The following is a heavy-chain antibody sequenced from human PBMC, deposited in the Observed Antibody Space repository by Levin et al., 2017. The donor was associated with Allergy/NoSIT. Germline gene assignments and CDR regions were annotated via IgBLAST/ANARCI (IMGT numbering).Heavy chain of an antibody. CDR3: ANLTPDYDFWSGPDAFDI. V-gene: IGHV4-4*02. CDR1: GGSISSSNW. CDR2: IYHSGST. J-gene: IGHJ3*02. D-gene: IGHD3-3*01. Sequence: SQTLSLTCAVSGGSISSSNWWSWVRQPPGKGLEWIGEIYHSGSTNYNPSLKSRVTISVDKSKNQFSLKLSSVTAADTAVYYCANLTPDYDFWSGPDAFDIWGQGTMVTVSS.